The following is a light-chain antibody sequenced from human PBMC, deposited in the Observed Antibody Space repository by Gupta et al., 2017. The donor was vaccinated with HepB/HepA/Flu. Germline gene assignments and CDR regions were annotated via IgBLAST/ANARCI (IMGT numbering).Light chain of an antibody. J-gene: IGLJ2*01. V-gene: IGLV1-47*01. CDR3: AASDASRSIVL. CDR2: WND. Sequence: QSVLNQPPSASGTPGQRVTISCSGSSSNIGSNYVSWYQQLPGTAPNLLIYWNDPRPSAVPDRFSGSNSGTSASMPISGLRAEDEADYYCAASDASRSIVLFGGGTKLTVL. CDR1: SSNIGSNY.